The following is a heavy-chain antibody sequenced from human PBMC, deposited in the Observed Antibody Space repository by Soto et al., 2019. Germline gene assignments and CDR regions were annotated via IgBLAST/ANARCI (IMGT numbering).Heavy chain of an antibody. CDR3: ARENRSGSHAYYYYGMDV. CDR2: ISAYNGNT. V-gene: IGHV1-18*01. CDR1: GYTFTSYG. Sequence: QVQLVQSGAEVKKPGASVKVSCKASGYTFTSYGISWVRQAPGQGLEWMGWISAYNGNTNYAQKLQGRVTMTTDTSTSTAYMELRSMRSDDTAVYYCARENRSGSHAYYYYGMDVWGQGTTVTVSS. D-gene: IGHD1-26*01. J-gene: IGHJ6*02.